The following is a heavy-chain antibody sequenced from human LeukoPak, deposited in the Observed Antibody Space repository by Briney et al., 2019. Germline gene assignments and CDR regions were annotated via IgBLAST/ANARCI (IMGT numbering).Heavy chain of an antibody. D-gene: IGHD1-26*01. CDR3: ASPIVGAIGSV. J-gene: IGHJ6*02. CDR1: GGTFSSYA. V-gene: IGHV1-69*04. Sequence: GSSVKVSCKASGGTFSSYAISWVRQAPGQGLEWMGRIIPIADIANYAQNFQGRVTITADKSTSTAYMELYSLRSDDTAVYYCASPIVGAIGSVWGQGTTVTVSS. CDR2: IIPIADIA.